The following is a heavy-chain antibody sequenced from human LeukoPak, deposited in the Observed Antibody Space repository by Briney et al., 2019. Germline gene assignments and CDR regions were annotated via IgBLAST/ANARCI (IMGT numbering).Heavy chain of an antibody. J-gene: IGHJ3*02. D-gene: IGHD3-22*01. CDR2: ISGSGDTT. CDR1: GFSFSNYV. Sequence: HPGGSLRLSCAASGFSFSNYVMSWVRQAPGKGLEWVSIISGSGDTTYYADSVKGRFTISRDNSKNTLYLQMNSLRAEDTAVYYCARDSSGDAFDIWGQGAMVTVSS. CDR3: ARDSSGDAFDI. V-gene: IGHV3-23*01.